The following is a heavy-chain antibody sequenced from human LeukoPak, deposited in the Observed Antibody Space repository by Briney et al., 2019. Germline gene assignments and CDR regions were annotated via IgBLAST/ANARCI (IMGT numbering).Heavy chain of an antibody. J-gene: IGHJ6*02. CDR3: ARDDYGSGSLSYYYGMDV. V-gene: IGHV1-69*04. CDR1: GGTFSSYA. CDR2: IIPILGIA. Sequence: SVKVCCKAAGGTFSSYAISWVRQAPGQGLEWMGRIIPILGIANYAQKFQGRVTITADKSTSTAYMELSSLRSEDTAVYYCARDDYGSGSLSYYYGMDVWGQGTTVTVSS. D-gene: IGHD3-10*01.